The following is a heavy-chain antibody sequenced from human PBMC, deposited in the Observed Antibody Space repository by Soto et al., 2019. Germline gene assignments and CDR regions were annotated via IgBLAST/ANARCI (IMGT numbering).Heavy chain of an antibody. Sequence: QVQLVQSGAEVQKPGSSVKVSCKASGGTFSSYAISWVRQAPGQGLGWMGGIIPMFGRANYAQKFQGRVTITADESTSTAYMELSSLRSEDTAVYFCAREYNWNDVRYGMDVWGQGTTVTVSS. V-gene: IGHV1-69*01. D-gene: IGHD1-20*01. CDR2: IIPMFGRA. CDR1: GGTFSSYA. J-gene: IGHJ6*02. CDR3: AREYNWNDVRYGMDV.